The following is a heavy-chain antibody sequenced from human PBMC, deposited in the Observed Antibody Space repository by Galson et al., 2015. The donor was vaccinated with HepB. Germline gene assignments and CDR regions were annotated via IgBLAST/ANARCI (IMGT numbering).Heavy chain of an antibody. CDR2: IRYDGSNK. J-gene: IGHJ4*02. Sequence: SLRLSCAASGFTFSSYGMHWVRQAPGKGLEWVAFIRYDGSNKYYADSVKGRFTISRDNSKNTLYLQMNSLRAEDTAVYYCAKEAGKVLRFLEWLFDYWGQGTLVTVSS. V-gene: IGHV3-30*02. CDR3: AKEAGKVLRFLEWLFDY. CDR1: GFTFSSYG. D-gene: IGHD3-3*01.